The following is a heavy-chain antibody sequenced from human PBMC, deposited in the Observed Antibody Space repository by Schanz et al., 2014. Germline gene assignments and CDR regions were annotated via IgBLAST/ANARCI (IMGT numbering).Heavy chain of an antibody. D-gene: IGHD2-8*02. CDR2: VYTSGNT. Sequence: QVQLQQWGAGLLKPSETLSLTCAVYGGSFSSNYWSWIRQPPGKGLEWIGRVYTSGNTNYNASLKSRVTISVDKSKNQFSLKGRSVTAADTAVYYCARDSLRGATGGYGMDVWGQGTTVTVSS. J-gene: IGHJ6*02. CDR3: ARDSLRGATGGYGMDV. V-gene: IGHV4-59*10. CDR1: GGSFSSNY.